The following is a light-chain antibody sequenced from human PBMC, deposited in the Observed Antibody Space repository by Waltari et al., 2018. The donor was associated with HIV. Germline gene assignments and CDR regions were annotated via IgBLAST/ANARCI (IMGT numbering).Light chain of an antibody. CDR3: SSYTDSDTHVI. J-gene: IGLJ2*01. V-gene: IGLV2-14*03. Sequence: QSALTQPASVSGSPGQSITIACTATKSDIGSVSWYQQHPGKAPRRLIYDVTNRPSGVPSRFSGSKAAYTASLTISGLQAEDEADYYCSSYTDSDTHVIFGGGTRLT. CDR1: KSDIGS. CDR2: DVT.